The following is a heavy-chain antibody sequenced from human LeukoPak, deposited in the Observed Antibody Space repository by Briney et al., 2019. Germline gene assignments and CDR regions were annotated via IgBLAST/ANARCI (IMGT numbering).Heavy chain of an antibody. CDR3: ATGGGDWFDP. J-gene: IGHJ5*02. CDR2: I. Sequence: GGSLRLSCAAPGFTFSSYSMNWVRQAPGKGLEWVSSIKGRFTISRDNAKNSLYLQMNSLRAEDTAVYYCATGGGDWFDPWGQGTLVTVSS. V-gene: IGHV3-21*01. D-gene: IGHD2-8*02. CDR1: GFTFSSYS.